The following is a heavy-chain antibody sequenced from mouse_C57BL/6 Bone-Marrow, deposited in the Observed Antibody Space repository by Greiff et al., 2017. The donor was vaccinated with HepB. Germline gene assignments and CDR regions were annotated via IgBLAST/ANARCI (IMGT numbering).Heavy chain of an antibody. D-gene: IGHD2-1*01. CDR1: GFTFSDYY. J-gene: IGHJ4*01. CDR3: ARLGNYHYAMDY. Sequence: EVQRVESGGGLVQPGGSLKLSCAASGFTFSDYYMYWVRQTPEKRLEWVAYISNGGGSTYYPDTVKGRFTISRDNAKNTLYLQMSRLKSEDTAMYYCARLGNYHYAMDYWGQGTSVTVSS. CDR2: ISNGGGST. V-gene: IGHV5-12*01.